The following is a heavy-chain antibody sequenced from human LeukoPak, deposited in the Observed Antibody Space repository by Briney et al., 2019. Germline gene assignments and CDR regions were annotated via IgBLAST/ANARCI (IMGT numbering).Heavy chain of an antibody. CDR1: GGSFSGYY. Sequence: SETLSLTCAVYGGSFSGYYWSWIRQPPGKGLEWIGEINHSGSTNYNPSLKSRVTISVDTSKNQFSLKLSSVTAADTAVYYCAGVFSGSYGYWGQGTLVTVSS. V-gene: IGHV4-34*01. D-gene: IGHD1-26*01. J-gene: IGHJ4*02. CDR2: INHSGST. CDR3: AGVFSGSYGY.